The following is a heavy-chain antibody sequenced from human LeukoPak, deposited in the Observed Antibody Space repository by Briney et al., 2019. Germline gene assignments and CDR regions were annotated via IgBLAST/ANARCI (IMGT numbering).Heavy chain of an antibody. V-gene: IGHV3-30*18. J-gene: IGHJ4*02. D-gene: IGHD6-6*01. CDR1: GFTFSSYG. CDR2: ISYDGSNK. CDR3: AKDPWAARQTGYYFDY. Sequence: GGSLRLSCAASGFTFSSYGMHWVRQAPGKGLVWVAVISYDGSNKYYADSVKGRFTISRDNSKNTLYLQMNSLRAEDTAVYYCAKDPWAARQTGYYFDYWGQGTLVTVSS.